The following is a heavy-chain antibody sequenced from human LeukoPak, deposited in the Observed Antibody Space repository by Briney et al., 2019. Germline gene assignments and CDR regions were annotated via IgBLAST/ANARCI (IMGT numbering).Heavy chain of an antibody. Sequence: ASVKVSCKASGYTFTSYGISWVRQAPGQGLEWMGWISAYNGNTNYAQKLQGRVTMTTDTSTSTAYMELRSPRSDDTAVYYCAREGCSSTSCQPRAGYHYYMDVWGKGTTVTVSS. V-gene: IGHV1-18*01. CDR3: AREGCSSTSCQPRAGYHYYMDV. CDR1: GYTFTSYG. CDR2: ISAYNGNT. D-gene: IGHD2-2*01. J-gene: IGHJ6*03.